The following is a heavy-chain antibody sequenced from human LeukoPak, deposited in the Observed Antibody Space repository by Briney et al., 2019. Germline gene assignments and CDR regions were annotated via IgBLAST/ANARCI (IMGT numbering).Heavy chain of an antibody. CDR1: GFTFSSYW. D-gene: IGHD1-26*01. CDR3: ARDRMGRIFDY. J-gene: IGHJ4*02. Sequence: AGSLRLSCAASGFTFSSYWTSWVRQAPGKGLEWVANIKQDGSEKYYVDSVKGRFTISRDNAKNSLYLQMNSLRAEDTAVYYCARDRMGRIFDYWGQGTLVTVSS. V-gene: IGHV3-7*01. CDR2: IKQDGSEK.